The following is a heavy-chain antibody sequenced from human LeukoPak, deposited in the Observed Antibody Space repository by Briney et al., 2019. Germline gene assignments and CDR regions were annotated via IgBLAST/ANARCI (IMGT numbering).Heavy chain of an antibody. D-gene: IGHD5-12*01. Sequence: GGSLRLSCAASGFTFSTYAMSWVRQAPGRGLEWVSAISGSSDTTYYADSVKGRFTISRDNAKNSLYLQMNSLRAEDTAVYYCARRTVDHGFDYWGQGTLVTVSS. CDR2: ISGSSDTT. V-gene: IGHV3-23*01. J-gene: IGHJ4*02. CDR3: ARRTVDHGFDY. CDR1: GFTFSTYA.